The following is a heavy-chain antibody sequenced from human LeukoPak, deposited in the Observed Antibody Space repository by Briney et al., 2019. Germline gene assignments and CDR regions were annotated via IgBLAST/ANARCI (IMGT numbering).Heavy chain of an antibody. Sequence: GGSLKLSCTASGSSFSGHWMHWARQLPGKGLVWVSRISPTGSTTSYADSVKGRFTVSRDNAKNTLYLQVNNLRAEDTAVYYCARGPNSNWSGLDFWGQGTLLTVSS. CDR3: ARGPNSNWSGLDF. CDR2: ISPTGSTT. J-gene: IGHJ4*02. V-gene: IGHV3-74*01. D-gene: IGHD6-6*01. CDR1: GSSFSGHW.